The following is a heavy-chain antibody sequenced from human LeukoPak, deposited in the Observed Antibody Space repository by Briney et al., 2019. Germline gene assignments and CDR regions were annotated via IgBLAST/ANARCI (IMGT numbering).Heavy chain of an antibody. Sequence: GGSLRLSCAASGFFFTDYAMHWVRQSTEKGLEWLSGIGSAGDTYHPDSVRGRFTISRDIAGNSLYLQMSSLGAGDTAVYYCARGGRGGNSWTIIDFWGQGALVTVSS. CDR1: GFFFTDYA. CDR2: IGSAGDT. J-gene: IGHJ4*02. V-gene: IGHV3-13*01. CDR3: ARGGRGGNSWTIIDF. D-gene: IGHD6-13*01.